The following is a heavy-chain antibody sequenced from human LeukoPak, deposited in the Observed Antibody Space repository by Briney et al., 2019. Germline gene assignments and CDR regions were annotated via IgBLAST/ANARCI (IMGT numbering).Heavy chain of an antibody. CDR2: IYTSGST. Sequence: PSETLSLTCTVSGGSISSGSYYWSWIRQPGGKGLEWIARIYTSGSTNYNPSLKSRVTISVDTSRNQFSLKLSSVTAADTAVYYCARATRNNYYYYYYMDVWGKGTTVTVSS. CDR1: GGSISSGSYY. V-gene: IGHV4-61*02. J-gene: IGHJ6*03. D-gene: IGHD1-14*01. CDR3: ARATRNNYYYYYYMDV.